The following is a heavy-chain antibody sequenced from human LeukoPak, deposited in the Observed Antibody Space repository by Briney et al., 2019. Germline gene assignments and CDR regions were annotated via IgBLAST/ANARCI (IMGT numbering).Heavy chain of an antibody. CDR3: ARLGSTSYYYYYMDV. CDR1: DDSITMYY. J-gene: IGHJ6*03. CDR2: IYHSGST. Sequence: SETLSLTCSVSDDSITMYYWTWIRQPPGKGLEWIGSIYHSGSTYYNPSLKSRVTISVDTSKNQFSLKLSSVTAADTAVYYCARLGSTSYYYYYMDVWGKGTTVTVSS. D-gene: IGHD5/OR15-5a*01. V-gene: IGHV4-38-2*02.